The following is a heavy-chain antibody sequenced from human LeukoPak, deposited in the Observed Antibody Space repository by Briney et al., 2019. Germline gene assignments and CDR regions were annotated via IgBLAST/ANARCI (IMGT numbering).Heavy chain of an antibody. Sequence: PGGSLRLSCAASGFTFSSYGMHWVRQAPGKGLEWVAVISYDGSNKYYADSVKGRFTISRGNSKNTLYLQMNSLRAEDTAVYYCASVGVAGGVYFDYWGQGTLVTVSS. D-gene: IGHD6-19*01. CDR2: ISYDGSNK. V-gene: IGHV3-30*03. CDR1: GFTFSSYG. J-gene: IGHJ4*02. CDR3: ASVGVAGGVYFDY.